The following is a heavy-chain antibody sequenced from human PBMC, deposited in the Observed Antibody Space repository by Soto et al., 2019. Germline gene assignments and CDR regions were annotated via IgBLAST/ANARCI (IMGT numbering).Heavy chain of an antibody. CDR2: IYYSGST. V-gene: IGHV4-61*01. Sequence: SETLSLTCTVSGGSVSSGSYYWSWIRQPPGKGLEWIGYIYYSGSTNYNPSLKRRVTISVDTSKNQFSLRLSSVTAADTAVYYCARLRIQLWTYYFDYWGQGTLVTVSS. CDR3: ARLRIQLWTYYFDY. D-gene: IGHD5-18*01. CDR1: GGSVSSGSYY. J-gene: IGHJ4*02.